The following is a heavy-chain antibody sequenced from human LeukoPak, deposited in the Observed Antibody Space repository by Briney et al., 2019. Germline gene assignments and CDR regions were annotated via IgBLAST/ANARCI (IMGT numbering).Heavy chain of an antibody. V-gene: IGHV1-8*01. CDR1: GYTFTSYD. CDR3: ARMSSSWYSTSYDY. J-gene: IGHJ4*02. CDR2: MNPNSGNT. D-gene: IGHD6-13*01. Sequence: ASVKVSCKASGYTFTSYDINWVRQATGQGLEWMGWMNPNSGNTGYAQKFQGRVTMIRNTSISTAYMELSGLRSEDTAVYYCARMSSSWYSTSYDYWGQGTLVTVSS.